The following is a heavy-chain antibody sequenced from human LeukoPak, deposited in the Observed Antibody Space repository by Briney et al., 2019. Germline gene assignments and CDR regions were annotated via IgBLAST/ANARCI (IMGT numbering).Heavy chain of an antibody. Sequence: SETLSLTCTVSGGSISSYYWSWIRQPPGKGLEWIGYIYYSGSTNYNPSLKSRVTISVDTSKNQFSLKLSSVTAADTAVYYCASERRYSSGWYGNDAFDIWGQGTMVTVSS. J-gene: IGHJ3*02. CDR2: IYYSGST. D-gene: IGHD6-19*01. CDR3: ASERRYSSGWYGNDAFDI. CDR1: GGSISSYY. V-gene: IGHV4-59*01.